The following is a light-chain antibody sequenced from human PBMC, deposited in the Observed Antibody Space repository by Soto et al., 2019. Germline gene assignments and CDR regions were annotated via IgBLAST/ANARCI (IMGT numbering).Light chain of an antibody. V-gene: IGLV2-14*03. Sequence: QSALTQPAPVSGSPGQSIAISCTGTSSDVGAFNYVSWYQQHPGKAPKFMIFDVSSRPSGVSDRFSGSKSGNTASLTISGLQTEDEADYYCASYTTSSTYVFGTGTKLTVL. CDR1: SSDVGAFNY. J-gene: IGLJ1*01. CDR2: DVS. CDR3: ASYTTSSTYV.